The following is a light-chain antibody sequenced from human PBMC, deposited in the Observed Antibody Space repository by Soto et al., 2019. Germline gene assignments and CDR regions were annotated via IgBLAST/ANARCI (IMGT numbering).Light chain of an antibody. J-gene: IGKJ4*01. CDR1: QSVNSH. V-gene: IGKV3-15*01. Sequence: EIVMTQSPATLSVSPWERATLSCRASQSVNSHLAWYQQKPGQAPRLLLYGASTRATDIPARFSGSGSGTEFTLTLSSLQSEDFAVYYCQQYINWPPLTFGGGTKVDI. CDR2: GAS. CDR3: QQYINWPPLT.